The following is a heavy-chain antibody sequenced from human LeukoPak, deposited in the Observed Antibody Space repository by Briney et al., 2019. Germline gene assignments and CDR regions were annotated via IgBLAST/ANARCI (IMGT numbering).Heavy chain of an antibody. CDR3: ARAPLMVYYYYYGMDV. J-gene: IGHJ6*02. CDR1: GFSFSSFV. Sequence: GGSLTLSCAVSGFSFSSFVMHWVRQAPGKGLEWVSAISYDGSNKYYADSVKGRFTISRDNSKNTLYLQMNSLRAEDTAVYYCARAPLMVYYYYYGMDVWGQGTTVTVSS. V-gene: IGHV3-30*04. CDR2: ISYDGSNK. D-gene: IGHD2-8*01.